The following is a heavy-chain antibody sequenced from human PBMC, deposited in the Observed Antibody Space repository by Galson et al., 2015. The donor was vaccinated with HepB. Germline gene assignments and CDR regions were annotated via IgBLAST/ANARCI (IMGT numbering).Heavy chain of an antibody. D-gene: IGHD3-22*01. Sequence: SVKVSCKASGYTFTSYGISWVRQAPGQGLEWMGWISAYNGNTNYAQKLQGRVTMTTDTSTSTAYMELRSLRSDDTAVYYCAREDGYYDSSGYYSYYYYGMDVWGQGTTVTVSS. CDR3: AREDGYYDSSGYYSYYYYGMDV. CDR1: GYTFTSYG. V-gene: IGHV1-18*04. CDR2: ISAYNGNT. J-gene: IGHJ6*02.